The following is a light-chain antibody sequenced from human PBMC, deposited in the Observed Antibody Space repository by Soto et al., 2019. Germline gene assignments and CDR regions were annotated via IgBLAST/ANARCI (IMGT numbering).Light chain of an antibody. CDR2: KAS. Sequence: IQMTQSPSTLSASVGDSVTITCRASQSISSWLAWYQQKPGKAPKLLIYKASSLESGVPSRFSGSGSGTEFTLTISSLQPDDFATYYCQHYNSYSEAFGQGTKVDIK. CDR3: QHYNSYSEA. J-gene: IGKJ1*01. V-gene: IGKV1-5*03. CDR1: QSISSW.